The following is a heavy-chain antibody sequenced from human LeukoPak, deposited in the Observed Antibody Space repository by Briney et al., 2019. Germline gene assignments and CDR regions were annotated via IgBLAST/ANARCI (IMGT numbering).Heavy chain of an antibody. CDR2: IKWDGGRT. D-gene: IGHD6-13*01. J-gene: IGHJ4*02. Sequence: GGSLRLSCEASGSTFDDHGMSWVRQAPGKGLERVSGIKWDGGRTGYADSVKGRFTISRDNAKNSVYLQMNSLRAEDTALYYCARGSGSSWYFYFDYWGQGTLVTVSS. CDR1: GSTFDDHG. V-gene: IGHV3-20*04. CDR3: ARGSGSSWYFYFDY.